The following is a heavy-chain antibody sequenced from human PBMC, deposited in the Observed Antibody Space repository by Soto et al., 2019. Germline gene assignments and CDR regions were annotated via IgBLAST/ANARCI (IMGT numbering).Heavy chain of an antibody. V-gene: IGHV3-66*01. Sequence: GGSLRLSCAASGFTVSSNYMSWVRQAPGKGLEWVSVIYSGGSTYYADSVKGRFTISRDNSKNTLYLQMNSLRAEDTAVYYCARDSKGDYGIDYWGQGTLVTVSS. J-gene: IGHJ4*02. CDR2: IYSGGST. D-gene: IGHD4-17*01. CDR1: GFTVSSNY. CDR3: ARDSKGDYGIDY.